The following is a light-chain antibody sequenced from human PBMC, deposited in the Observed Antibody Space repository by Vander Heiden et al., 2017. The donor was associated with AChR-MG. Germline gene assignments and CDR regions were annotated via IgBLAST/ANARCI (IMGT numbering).Light chain of an antibody. CDR3: AAWDDSLSGVV. CDR2: RND. Sequence: QSVLTQPPPASGTPGPWVTISCSGSSSNIGSNYVYWYHQLPGTTPKHLIYRNDQRPSGVPDRFSGSKSGTSASLAISGLRSEDEADYYCAAWDDSLSGVVFGGGTKLTVL. CDR1: SSNIGSNY. V-gene: IGLV1-47*01. J-gene: IGLJ2*01.